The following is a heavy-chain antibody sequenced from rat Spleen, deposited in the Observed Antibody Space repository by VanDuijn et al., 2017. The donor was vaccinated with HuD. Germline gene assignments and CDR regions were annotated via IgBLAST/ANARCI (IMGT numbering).Heavy chain of an antibody. D-gene: IGHD1-1*01. Sequence: QVQLKESGPGLVQPSQTLSLICTVSGFSLTSYNVHWVRQSTGKGLEWMGIMWTGGSTDYNSALKSRLSISRDTSKSQVFLKMNSLQTEDTAVYFCTRDHGYYSVHYFDYWGQGVMVTVSS. CDR3: TRDHGYYSVHYFDY. V-gene: IGHV2-30*01. J-gene: IGHJ2*01. CDR2: MWTGGST. CDR1: GFSLTSYN.